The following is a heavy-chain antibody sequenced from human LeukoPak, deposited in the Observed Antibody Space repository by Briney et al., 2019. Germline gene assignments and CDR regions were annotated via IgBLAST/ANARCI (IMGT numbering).Heavy chain of an antibody. Sequence: GGSLRLSCAASGFTFGNAWMSWVRQAPGKGLEWVGRIKSKTDGGTTDYAAPVKGRFTISRDDSKNTLYLQMNSLKTEDTAVYYCTTDLWELLYYYGMDVWGQGTTVIVSS. CDR1: GFTFGNAW. J-gene: IGHJ6*02. CDR2: IKSKTDGGTT. V-gene: IGHV3-15*01. D-gene: IGHD1-26*01. CDR3: TTDLWELLYYYGMDV.